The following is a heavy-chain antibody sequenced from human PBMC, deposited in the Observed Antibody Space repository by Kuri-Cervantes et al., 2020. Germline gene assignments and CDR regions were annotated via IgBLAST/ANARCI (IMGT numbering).Heavy chain of an antibody. V-gene: IGHV1-2*02. CDR2: INPNSGGT. CDR1: GYTFTSYG. D-gene: IGHD3-16*02. CDR3: ARGTGMITFGGVISFNVFDI. Sequence: VSVKVSCKASGYTFTSYGISWVRQAPGQGLEWMGWINPNSGGTNFAQKFQGRVTMTRDTSISTAYMELSRLRSDDTAVYYCARGTGMITFGGVISFNVFDIWGQGTMVTVSS. J-gene: IGHJ3*02.